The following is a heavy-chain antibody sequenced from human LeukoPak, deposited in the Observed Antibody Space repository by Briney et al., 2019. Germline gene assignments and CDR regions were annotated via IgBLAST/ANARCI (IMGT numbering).Heavy chain of an antibody. CDR3: ARVDSWAFYYAMDV. V-gene: IGHV4-39*07. CDR1: GGSISISSSY. CDR2: VYHIGST. J-gene: IGHJ6*02. D-gene: IGHD3/OR15-3a*01. Sequence: SETLSLTCIVSGGSISISSSYWAWIRQPPGKGLEWLGSVYHIGSTFYNPTLKSRVTMSIDTSKNHFSLKMSSVSAADTAVYYCARVDSWAFYYAMDVWGQGTTVTVSS.